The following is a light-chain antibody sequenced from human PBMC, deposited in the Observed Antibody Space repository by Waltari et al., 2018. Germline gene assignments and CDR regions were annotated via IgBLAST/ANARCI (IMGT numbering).Light chain of an antibody. Sequence: QSALTQPRSVSGSPGQSVTIPCTGTSSDVGAYNYVSWYQQHPGKAPKLMIYDVSQRPSGVPDRFSGSKSGNTASLTVSGLQGEDEADYYCCSYAGSYTFGVFGGGTKLTVL. CDR3: CSYAGSYTFGV. CDR1: SSDVGAYNY. J-gene: IGLJ3*02. CDR2: DVS. V-gene: IGLV2-11*01.